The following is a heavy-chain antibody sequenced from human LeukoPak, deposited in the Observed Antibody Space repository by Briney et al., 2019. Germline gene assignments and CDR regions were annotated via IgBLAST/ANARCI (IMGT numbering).Heavy chain of an antibody. CDR2: IRSKANSYAT. CDR1: GFTFSGSA. Sequence: GGSLKLSCAASGFTFSGSAMHWVRQATGKGLEWVGRIRSKANSYATAYAASVKGRFTIYRDDSKNTAYLQMNSLKTEDTAVYYCAKHPLSPYYYYGMDVWGQGTTVTVSS. CDR3: AKHPLSPYYYYGMDV. V-gene: IGHV3-73*01. J-gene: IGHJ6*02.